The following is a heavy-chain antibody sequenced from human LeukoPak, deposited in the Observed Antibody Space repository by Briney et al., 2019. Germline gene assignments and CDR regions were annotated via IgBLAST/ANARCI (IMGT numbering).Heavy chain of an antibody. CDR3: ARVGYNFPQFDY. V-gene: IGHV1-69*13. CDR1: GYTFTSYG. CDR2: IIPIFGTA. J-gene: IGHJ4*02. Sequence: SVKVSCKASGYTFTSYGISWVRQAPGQGLEWMGGIIPIFGTANYAQKFQGRVTITADESTSTAYMELSSLRSEDTAVYYCARVGYNFPQFDYWGQGTLVTVSS. D-gene: IGHD1-20*01.